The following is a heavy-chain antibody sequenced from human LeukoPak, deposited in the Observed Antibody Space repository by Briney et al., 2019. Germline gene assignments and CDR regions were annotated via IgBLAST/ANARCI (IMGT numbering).Heavy chain of an antibody. J-gene: IGHJ4*02. Sequence: ASVKVSCKASGYTFTSYGISWVRQAPGQGLEWMGWINPNSGGTNYAQKFQGRVTMTRDTSISTAYMELSRLTSDDTAVYYCATDQDTNSSPYWGQGTLVTVSS. CDR1: GYTFTSYG. D-gene: IGHD2-2*01. CDR3: ATDQDTNSSPY. V-gene: IGHV1-2*02. CDR2: INPNSGGT.